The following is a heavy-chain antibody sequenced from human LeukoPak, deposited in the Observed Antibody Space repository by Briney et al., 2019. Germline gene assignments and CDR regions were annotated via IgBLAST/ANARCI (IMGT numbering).Heavy chain of an antibody. Sequence: SETLSLTCTVSGGSISSYYWSWIRQPPGKGLEWIGYIYYSGSTNYNSSFKSRVTISVDTSKNQFSLKLSSVTAADTAVYYCARSPRSTPPWLVPRDYYYMDVWGKGTTVTISS. CDR1: GGSISSYY. D-gene: IGHD6-19*01. CDR3: ARSPRSTPPWLVPRDYYYMDV. CDR2: IYYSGST. V-gene: IGHV4-59*01. J-gene: IGHJ6*03.